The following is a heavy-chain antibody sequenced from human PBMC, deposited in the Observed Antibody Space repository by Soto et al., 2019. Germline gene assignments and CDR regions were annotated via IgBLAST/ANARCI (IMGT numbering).Heavy chain of an antibody. V-gene: IGHV3-53*01. CDR2: IYSGGST. CDR3: ARGREYSYALFHP. CDR1: GFTVSSNY. J-gene: IGHJ5*02. Sequence: GGSLRLSCAASGFTVSSNYMSWVRQAPGKGLEWVSVIYSGGSTYYADSVKGRFTISRDNSKNTLYLQMNSLRAEDTAVYYCARGREYSYALFHPWGQGTLVTVSS. D-gene: IGHD5-18*01.